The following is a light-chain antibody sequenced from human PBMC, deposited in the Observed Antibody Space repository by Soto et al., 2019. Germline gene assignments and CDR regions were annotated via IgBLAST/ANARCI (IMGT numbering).Light chain of an antibody. J-gene: IGLJ3*02. CDR1: SDSIATSY. V-gene: IGLV6-57*03. CDR2: DDN. Sequence: NFMLTQPHSVSESPGKTVTISCTRNSDSIATSYVQWYQQRPDSAPTTIIYDDNQRPSGVPVRFSGSIDSSSNSASLTISGLKTEDEADYYCQSYGSGNWVFGGGTKVTVL. CDR3: QSYGSGNWV.